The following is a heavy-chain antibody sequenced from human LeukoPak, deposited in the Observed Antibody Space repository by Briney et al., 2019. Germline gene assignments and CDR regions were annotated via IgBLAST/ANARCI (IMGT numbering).Heavy chain of an antibody. CDR2: ISAYNGNT. V-gene: IGHV1-18*01. Sequence: GASVKVSCKASGYTFTSYGISWVRQAPGQGLEWMGWISAYNGNTNYAQKLQGRVTMTTDTSTSTAYMELRSLRSDDTAVYYCARGKDYYDSKGYYFDYWGQGTLVTVSS. CDR1: GYTFTSYG. CDR3: ARGKDYYDSKGYYFDY. J-gene: IGHJ4*02. D-gene: IGHD3-22*01.